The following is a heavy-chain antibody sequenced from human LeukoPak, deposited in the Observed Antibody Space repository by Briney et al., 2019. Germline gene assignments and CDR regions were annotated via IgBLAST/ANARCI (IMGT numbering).Heavy chain of an antibody. CDR3: ARGFHSYDAFDI. D-gene: IGHD5-18*01. Sequence: SETLSLTCTVSGGSISSYYWSWIRQPPGKGLEWIGYIYYSGSTNNNPSLKSRVTISVDTPKNQFSLKLSSVTAADTAVYYCARGFHSYDAFDIWGQGTMVTVPS. V-gene: IGHV4-59*01. J-gene: IGHJ3*02. CDR2: IYYSGST. CDR1: GGSISSYY.